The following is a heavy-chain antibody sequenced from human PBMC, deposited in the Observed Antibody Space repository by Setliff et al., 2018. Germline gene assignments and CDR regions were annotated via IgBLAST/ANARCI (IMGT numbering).Heavy chain of an antibody. CDR1: DFSVPTVYY. V-gene: IGHV4-38-2*01. J-gene: IGHJ2*01. CDR2: VYYSGTT. Sequence: SETLSLTCAVSDFSVPTVYYWGWIRQPPGKGLEWIASVYYSGTTYYNPSLESRVTMSVDTSKSHFSLNLYSVTAADTAVYSCARTSTGRYFDLWGRGTLVTVSS. CDR3: ARTSTGRYFDL. D-gene: IGHD2-2*01.